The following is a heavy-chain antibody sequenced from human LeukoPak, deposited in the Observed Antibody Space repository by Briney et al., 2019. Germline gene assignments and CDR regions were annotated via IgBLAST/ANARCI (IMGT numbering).Heavy chain of an antibody. CDR3: AKDIAAAGKPLDY. CDR2: ISYDGSNK. D-gene: IGHD6-13*01. Sequence: GGSLRLSCAASGFTFSSYGMHWVRQAPGKGLEWVAVISYDGSNKYYADSVKGRFTISRDNSKNTLYLQMNSLRAEDTAVYYCAKDIAAAGKPLDYWGQGTLVTVSS. J-gene: IGHJ4*02. CDR1: GFTFSSYG. V-gene: IGHV3-30*18.